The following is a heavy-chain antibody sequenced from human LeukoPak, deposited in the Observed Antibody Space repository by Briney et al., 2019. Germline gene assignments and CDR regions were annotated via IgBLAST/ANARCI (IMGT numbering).Heavy chain of an antibody. J-gene: IGHJ6*02. CDR2: IWYDGRNE. Sequence: GGSLRLSCAASGFIFGNYGRLWVRQAPGKGLVGVAGIWYDGRNEDYVDSVKGRFTISRDNSKHTLYVQMNSLRVEDTAVYYCARDKYCSGASCWHGMDVWGQGTTVTVSS. CDR1: GFIFGNYG. D-gene: IGHD2-15*01. CDR3: ARDKYCSGASCWHGMDV. V-gene: IGHV3-33*01.